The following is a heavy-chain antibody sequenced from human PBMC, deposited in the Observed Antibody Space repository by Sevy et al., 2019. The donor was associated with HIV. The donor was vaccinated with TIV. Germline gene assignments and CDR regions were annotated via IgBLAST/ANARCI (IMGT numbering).Heavy chain of an antibody. CDR3: ARDEGDYGDKSYYYGMDV. CDR1: GGSIISGDYY. D-gene: IGHD4-17*01. J-gene: IGHJ6*02. CDR2: IHYTGST. Sequence: SETLSLTCSVSGGSIISGDYYLSWVRQPPGRGREWIGYIHYTGSTVYNPSLESRVTISVDTSKNQFSLKLTSVTAADTAVYYCARDEGDYGDKSYYYGMDVWGRGTTVTVSS. V-gene: IGHV4-30-4*01.